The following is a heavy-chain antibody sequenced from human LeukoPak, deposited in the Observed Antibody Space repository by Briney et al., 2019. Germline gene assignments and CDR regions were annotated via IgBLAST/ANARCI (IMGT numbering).Heavy chain of an antibody. V-gene: IGHV3-48*04. D-gene: IGHD6-6*01. CDR1: GFSFSGYS. Sequence: PGGSLRLSCVVSGFSFSGYSMNWVRQAPGKGLDWVSYISSGSRTIFYGDSVKGRFTISRDNAKNSLYLQMNSLRAEDTAVYYCVRESIRGTRDFDYWGHGTLVTVSS. CDR2: ISSGSRTI. CDR3: VRESIRGTRDFDY. J-gene: IGHJ4*01.